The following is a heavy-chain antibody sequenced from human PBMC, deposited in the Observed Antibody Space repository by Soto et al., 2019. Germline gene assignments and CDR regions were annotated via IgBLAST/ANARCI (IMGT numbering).Heavy chain of an antibody. CDR2: IYPGDSDT. Sequence: GESLKISCKGSGYSFTSYWIGWVRQMPGKGLEWMGIIYPGDSDTRYSPSFQGQVTISADKSISTAYLQWSSLKASDTAMYYCARHPPYGSYYSYGMDVWGQGTTVTVSS. D-gene: IGHD4-17*01. J-gene: IGHJ6*02. V-gene: IGHV5-51*01. CDR1: GYSFTSYW. CDR3: ARHPPYGSYYSYGMDV.